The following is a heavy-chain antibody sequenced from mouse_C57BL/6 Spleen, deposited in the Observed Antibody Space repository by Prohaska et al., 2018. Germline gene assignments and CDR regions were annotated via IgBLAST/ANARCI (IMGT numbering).Heavy chain of an antibody. Sequence: GDIYPGSGSTNYKEKFKSKATLTVDTSSSTAYMQLSSLTSEDSAVYYCAGALTTFAYWGQGTLVTVSA. D-gene: IGHD2-12*01. CDR3: AGALTTFAY. J-gene: IGHJ3*01. CDR2: IYPGSGST. V-gene: IGHV1-55*01.